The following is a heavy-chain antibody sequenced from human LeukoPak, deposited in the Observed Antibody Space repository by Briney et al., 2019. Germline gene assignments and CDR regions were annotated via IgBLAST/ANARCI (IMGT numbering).Heavy chain of an antibody. V-gene: IGHV3-53*05. J-gene: IGHJ4*02. Sequence: GGSLRLSCVVSGFSVSSTYMTWVRQAPGKGLEWVSITYSDGNTYYAESVRGRFTVSRGYSKNTLYLQMNSLRAEDTAVYYCARDGQLLSFDYWGQGTLVTVSS. CDR2: TYSDGNT. D-gene: IGHD2-2*01. CDR1: GFSVSSTY. CDR3: ARDGQLLSFDY.